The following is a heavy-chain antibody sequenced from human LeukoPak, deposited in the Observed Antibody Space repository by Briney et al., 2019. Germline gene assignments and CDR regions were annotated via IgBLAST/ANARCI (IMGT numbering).Heavy chain of an antibody. CDR3: AREYYFCHMDG. V-gene: IGHV3-7*01. CDR2: INQDGSEK. CDR1: GFTFSSYW. Sequence: GGSLRLSCAASGFTFSSYWMSWVRQAPGKGLEWVANINQDGSEKYYVDSVKGRFTISRDNAENSLYLQMNSLRAEDTAVYYCAREYYFCHMDGWGEGTTVTVSS. J-gene: IGHJ6*03.